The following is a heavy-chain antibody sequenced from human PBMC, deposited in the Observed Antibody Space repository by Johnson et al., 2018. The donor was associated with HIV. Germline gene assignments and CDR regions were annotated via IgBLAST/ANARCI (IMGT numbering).Heavy chain of an antibody. CDR3: AKDHPISV. Sequence: QVQLVESGGGVVQPGRSLRLSCAASGFTFSSYGMHWVRQAPGKGLEWVAVISYDGSNKYYADSVKGRFTISRDNSKNSLYLQMNSLRAEDTALYYCAKDHPISVWGQGTVVHVSS. CDR1: GFTFSSYG. V-gene: IGHV3-30*04. J-gene: IGHJ3*01. CDR2: ISYDGSNK.